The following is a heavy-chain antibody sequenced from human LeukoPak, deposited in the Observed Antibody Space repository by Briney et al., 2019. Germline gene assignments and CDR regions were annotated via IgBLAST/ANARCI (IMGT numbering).Heavy chain of an antibody. V-gene: IGHV3-53*01. CDR3: GRDSEYSSSSGY. J-gene: IGHJ4*02. D-gene: IGHD6-6*01. CDR2: IYSGGST. CDR1: GFTVSSNY. Sequence: GGSLRLSCAASGFTVSSNYMSWVSQAPGKGLEWVSVIYSGGSTYYADSVKGRFTISRDNTKNTLYLQMNSLRAEDTAVYYCGRDSEYSSSSGYWGQGTLVTVSS.